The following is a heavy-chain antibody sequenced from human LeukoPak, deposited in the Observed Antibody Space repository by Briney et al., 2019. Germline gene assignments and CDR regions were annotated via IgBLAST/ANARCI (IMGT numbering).Heavy chain of an antibody. Sequence: GRSLRLSCAVSGFTFDDYAMHWVREAPGKGLEWVARMSWNSVRMDYADSVKGRFTIARDNAKNSLYLQMSSLIVEDMALYYCVKVDIWGQGTMVSVSS. V-gene: IGHV3-9*03. CDR3: VKVDI. CDR2: MSWNSVRM. CDR1: GFTFDDYA. J-gene: IGHJ3*02.